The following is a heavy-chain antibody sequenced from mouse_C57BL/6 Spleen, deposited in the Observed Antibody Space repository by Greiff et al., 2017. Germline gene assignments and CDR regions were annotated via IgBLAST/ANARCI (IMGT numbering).Heavy chain of an antibody. CDR1: GYTFTSYW. Sequence: QVQLQQPGAELVMPGASVKLSCKASGYTFTSYWMHWVKQRPGQGLEWIGELDPSDSCTNYNQKFKGKSTLTVDKSSSTAYMQLSSLTSEDSAVYYCARWDGLYYAMDYWGQGTSVTVSS. D-gene: IGHD2-3*01. J-gene: IGHJ4*01. CDR2: LDPSDSCT. CDR3: ARWDGLYYAMDY. V-gene: IGHV1-69*01.